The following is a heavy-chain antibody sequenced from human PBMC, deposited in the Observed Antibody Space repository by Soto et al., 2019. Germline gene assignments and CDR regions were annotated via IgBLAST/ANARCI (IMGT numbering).Heavy chain of an antibody. J-gene: IGHJ4*02. D-gene: IGHD1-1*01. V-gene: IGHV4-30-2*01. CDR3: ARGTYIKPSLFDD. Sequence: PSETLSLTCAVSGGSISSGGYSWSWIRQPPGKGLEWIGYIYHSGTTYYNPSLRSRVTISLDRSKNQFSLEVSSVTAGDKAVYYCARGTYIKPSLFDDWGQGNLVTVSS. CDR2: IYHSGTT. CDR1: GGSISSGGYS.